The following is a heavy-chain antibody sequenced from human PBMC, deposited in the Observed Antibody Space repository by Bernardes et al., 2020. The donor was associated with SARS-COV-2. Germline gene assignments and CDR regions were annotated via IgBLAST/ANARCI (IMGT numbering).Heavy chain of an antibody. CDR1: GGSISSYY. CDR3: ARVNKGYCSSTSCYRYYYYYYMDV. J-gene: IGHJ6*03. V-gene: IGHV4-4*07. Sequence: SDTLSLTCTFSGGSISSYYWSWIRQPAGKGLEWIGRIYTSGSTNYNPSLKSRVTMSVDTSKNQFSLKLSSVTATDTAVYYCARVNKGYCSSTSCYRYYYYYYMDVWGKGTTVTVSS. CDR2: IYTSGST. D-gene: IGHD2-2*01.